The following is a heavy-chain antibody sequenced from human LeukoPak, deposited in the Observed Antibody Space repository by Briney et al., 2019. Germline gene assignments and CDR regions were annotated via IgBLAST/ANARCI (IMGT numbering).Heavy chain of an antibody. CDR3: ARAPRWFQSSGEIDY. Sequence: ASVTVSCKASGYTFTSYDINWVRQATGQGREGMGWMNPNSGNTGYAQKFQGRVTMTRNTSISTAYMELSSLRSEDTAVYYRARAPRWFQSSGEIDYWGQGTLVTVSS. J-gene: IGHJ4*02. V-gene: IGHV1-8*01. D-gene: IGHD5-24*01. CDR2: MNPNSGNT. CDR1: GYTFTSYD.